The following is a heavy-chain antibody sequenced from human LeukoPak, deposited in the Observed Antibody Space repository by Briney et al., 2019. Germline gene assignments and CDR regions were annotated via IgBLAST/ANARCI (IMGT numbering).Heavy chain of an antibody. CDR2: INHSGST. Sequence: SETLSLTCAVYGGSFSGYYWSWIRQPPGKGLEWIGEINHSGSTNYNPSLKSRVTISVDTFKNQFSLKLSSVTAADTAVYYCAGGAGPYYYYYMDVWGKGTTVTVSS. J-gene: IGHJ6*03. V-gene: IGHV4-34*01. CDR3: AGGAGPYYYYYMDV. D-gene: IGHD6-19*01. CDR1: GGSFSGYY.